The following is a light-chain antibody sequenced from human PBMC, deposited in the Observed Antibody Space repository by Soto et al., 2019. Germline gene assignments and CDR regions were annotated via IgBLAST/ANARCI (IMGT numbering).Light chain of an antibody. Sequence: EILMTQSPATLSGSPGERATLSWRASQSVSSNLAWYQQKPGQAPRLLIYGASTRATGIPASFSGSGSATDFTLTISSLETEDFAAYYCQQRSNWPPITFGQGTRLEIK. CDR2: GAS. V-gene: IGKV3-11*01. CDR1: QSVSSN. J-gene: IGKJ5*01. CDR3: QQRSNWPPIT.